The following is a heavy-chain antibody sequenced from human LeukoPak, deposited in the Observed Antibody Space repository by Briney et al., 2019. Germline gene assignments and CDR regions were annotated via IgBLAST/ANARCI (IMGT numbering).Heavy chain of an antibody. Sequence: SETLSLTCTVSGDSINNNNYYWGWIRQPPGKGLVWIGNIYYNGRTYYSPSLKSRVTISVDTSKNQFSLKLSSVTAADTAVYYCARAMRYSSPDPDAFDIWGQGTMVTVSS. D-gene: IGHD6-13*01. V-gene: IGHV4-39*07. CDR1: GDSINNNNYY. CDR3: ARAMRYSSPDPDAFDI. J-gene: IGHJ3*02. CDR2: IYYNGRT.